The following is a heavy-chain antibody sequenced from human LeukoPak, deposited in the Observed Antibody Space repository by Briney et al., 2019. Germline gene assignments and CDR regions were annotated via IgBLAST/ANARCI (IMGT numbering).Heavy chain of an antibody. CDR1: GFTFGSYA. D-gene: IGHD6-13*01. CDR3: ARERIATASAGDY. CDR2: IKEDGSEK. Sequence: PGGSLRLSCAASGFTFGSYAMRWVRQAPGKGLEWVANIKEDGSEKHYVDSVKGRFTISRDNAKNSLYLQMNSLRAEDTAVYYCARERIATASAGDYRGQGTLVTVSS. J-gene: IGHJ4*02. V-gene: IGHV3-7*01.